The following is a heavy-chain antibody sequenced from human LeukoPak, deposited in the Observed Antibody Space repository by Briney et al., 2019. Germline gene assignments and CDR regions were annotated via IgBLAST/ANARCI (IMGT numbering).Heavy chain of an antibody. Sequence: GGSLRLSCLASGFTFSNTWVNWVRGARGKGREWVARIRSKRDGGTTDYAAPVKGRFTISRDDSKNTMYLQMNSLKAEDTAVYYCARDWYYAFDFWGQGTMVTVSS. CDR1: GFTFSNTW. D-gene: IGHD2-21*02. J-gene: IGHJ3*01. V-gene: IGHV3-15*07. CDR3: ARDWYYAFDF. CDR2: IRSKRDGGTT.